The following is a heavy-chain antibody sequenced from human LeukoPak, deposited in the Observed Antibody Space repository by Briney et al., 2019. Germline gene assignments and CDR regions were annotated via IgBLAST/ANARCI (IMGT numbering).Heavy chain of an antibody. CDR1: GYTFTGYY. CDR2: FDPEDGET. J-gene: IGHJ4*02. D-gene: IGHD6-6*01. CDR3: ATGEHSVVAARYTFDY. Sequence: GASVKVSCKASGYTFTGYYMHWVRQAPGKGLEWMGGFDPEDGETIYAQKFQGRVTMTEDTSTDTAYMELSSLRSEDTAVYYCATGEHSVVAARYTFDYWGQGTLVTVSS. V-gene: IGHV1-24*01.